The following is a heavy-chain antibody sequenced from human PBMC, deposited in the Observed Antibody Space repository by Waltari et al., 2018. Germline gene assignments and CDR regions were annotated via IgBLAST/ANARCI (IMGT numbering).Heavy chain of an antibody. D-gene: IGHD4-17*01. J-gene: IGHJ2*01. Sequence: EVQLLESGGGLVQPGGSLRLSCAGSGFTFSSYCMSWVRQAPGKGLEWVSGISGDGASTFDAESVKGRFTISRDNSKNTLYLQLNSLRDEDTAVYYCAKALTTATTYNWYFDLWGRGTLVAVSS. CDR2: ISGDGAST. CDR1: GFTFSSYC. CDR3: AKALTTATTYNWYFDL. V-gene: IGHV3-23*01.